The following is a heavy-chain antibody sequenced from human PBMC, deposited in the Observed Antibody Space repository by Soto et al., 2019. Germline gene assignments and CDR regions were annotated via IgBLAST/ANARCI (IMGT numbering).Heavy chain of an antibody. CDR2: LYNTGST. CDR3: ARSPTYYYGSGSYAPSPATNYGMDV. Sequence: SETLSLTCTVSGASISRYYWSWIRQSPGKGLEWIGYLYNTGSTIYNPSLKSRVTISVDTSKNQFSLKMNSVTAVDTATYYCARSPTYYYGSGSYAPSPATNYGMDVWGQGTTVTVSS. J-gene: IGHJ6*02. V-gene: IGHV4-59*01. D-gene: IGHD3-10*01. CDR1: GASISRYY.